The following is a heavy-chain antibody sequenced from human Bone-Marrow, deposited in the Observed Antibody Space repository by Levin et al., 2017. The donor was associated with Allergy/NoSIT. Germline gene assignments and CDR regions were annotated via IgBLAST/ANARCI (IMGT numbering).Heavy chain of an antibody. Sequence: SETLSLTCAVSGGSISTENWWAWFRQPPGKGLEWLGEIYHSGTTSYNPSLRSRVTISLDKSKNQFSLNLISVTAADTAVYFCARDADYKYGTDVWGQGATVTVSS. J-gene: IGHJ6*02. V-gene: IGHV4-4*02. CDR1: GGSISTENW. CDR2: IYHSGTT. D-gene: IGHD4/OR15-4a*01. CDR3: ARDADYKYGTDV.